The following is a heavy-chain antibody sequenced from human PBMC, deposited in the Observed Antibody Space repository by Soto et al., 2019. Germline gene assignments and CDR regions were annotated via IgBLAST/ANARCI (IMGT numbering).Heavy chain of an antibody. V-gene: IGHV1-3*01. CDR2: INAGSANT. J-gene: IGHJ4*02. CDR1: GYTFSSYA. D-gene: IGHD2-15*01. CDR3: ARIIGYCSAGSSVS. Sequence: ASVKGSCKASGYTFSSYAMHWVRQAPGQRLEWMGWINAGSANTKYSQKFQGRVTITRDTSASTAYMELSSLRSEDTAVYYCARIIGYCSAGSSVSRGQGTLLTVST.